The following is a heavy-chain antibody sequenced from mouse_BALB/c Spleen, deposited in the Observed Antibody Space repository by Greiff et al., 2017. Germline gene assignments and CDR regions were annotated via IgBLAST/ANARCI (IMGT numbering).Heavy chain of an antibody. V-gene: IGHV14-1*02. CDR3: ARRGNSPWFAY. CDR1: GFNIKDYY. J-gene: IGHJ3*01. D-gene: IGHD2-1*01. Sequence: EVQLQESGAELVRPGALVKLSCKASGFNIKDYYMHWVKQRPEQGLEWIGWIDPENGNTIYDPKFQGKASITADTSSNTAYLQLSSLTSEDTAVYYCARRGNSPWFAYWGQGTLVTVSA. CDR2: IDPENGNT.